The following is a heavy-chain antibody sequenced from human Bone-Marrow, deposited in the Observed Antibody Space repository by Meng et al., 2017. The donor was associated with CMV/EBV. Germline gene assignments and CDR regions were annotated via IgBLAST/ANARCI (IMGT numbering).Heavy chain of an antibody. CDR2: ITWNGGSI. D-gene: IGHD3-3*01. CDR3: ARDLDDFQQPGLEGY. Sequence: GGSLRLSCAASGFIFDDFGMSWVRQARGKGLEWVSGITWNGGSIDYADSEKGRFTISRDNAKNSLYLQMNSLRAEDTSVYYCARDLDDFQQPGLEGYWGQGTLVTVSS. V-gene: IGHV3-20*04. J-gene: IGHJ4*02. CDR1: GFIFDDFG.